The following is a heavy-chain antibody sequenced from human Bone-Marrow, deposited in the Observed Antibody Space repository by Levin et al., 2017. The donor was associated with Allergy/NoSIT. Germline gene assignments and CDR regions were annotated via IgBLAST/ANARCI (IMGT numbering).Heavy chain of an antibody. CDR1: GFTFSSYS. D-gene: IGHD2-15*01. Sequence: GESLKISCAASGFTFSSYSMNWVRQAPGKGLEWVSSISSSSSYIYYADSVKGRFTISRDNAKNSLYLQMNSLRAEDTAVYYCARECSGGSCYPAGSYYYYMDVWGKGTTVTVSS. CDR3: ARECSGGSCYPAGSYYYYMDV. V-gene: IGHV3-21*01. J-gene: IGHJ6*03. CDR2: ISSSSSYI.